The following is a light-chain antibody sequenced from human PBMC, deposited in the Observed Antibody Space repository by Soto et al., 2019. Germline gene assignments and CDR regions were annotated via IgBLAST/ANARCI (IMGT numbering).Light chain of an antibody. V-gene: IGKV1-39*01. CDR1: QSISSH. CDR3: QQKYSTPIS. CDR2: TAS. Sequence: EISITQDPSRVGESVGYPGTITCRARQSISSHLNWYKKKQGKDPNIMMYTASNLQSGVPSRFSGSGSGTDFTLTISSLQPEECATDYGQQKYSTPISVGQGTQLDIK. J-gene: IGKJ5*01.